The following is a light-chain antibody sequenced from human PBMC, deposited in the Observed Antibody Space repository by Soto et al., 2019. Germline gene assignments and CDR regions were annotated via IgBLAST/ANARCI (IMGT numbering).Light chain of an antibody. CDR2: DAS. CDR3: RQRSGWPWT. CDR1: QSVSSY. J-gene: IGKJ1*01. V-gene: IGKV3-11*01. Sequence: EIVLTQSPATLSLSPGERATLSCRASQSVSSYLAWYQQKPGQAPRLLIYDASNRATDIPARFSGSGSGTDFTFTISSLEPEDFAVYYCRQRSGWPWTFGQGTKVEIK.